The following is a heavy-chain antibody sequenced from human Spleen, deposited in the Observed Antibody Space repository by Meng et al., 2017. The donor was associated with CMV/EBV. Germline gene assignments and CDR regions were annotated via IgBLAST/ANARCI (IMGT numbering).Heavy chain of an antibody. J-gene: IGHJ4*02. Sequence: CKASGGTFSSYAMSWVRQAPGQGLEWMGGIVPVYGTTNYAQKFQGRITITMDESTSTAYLELSSLRSEDTAIYYCARDRSGGNFLDYWGQGTLVTVSS. V-gene: IGHV1-69*05. CDR2: IVPVYGTT. D-gene: IGHD2-15*01. CDR3: ARDRSGGNFLDY. CDR1: GGTFSSYA.